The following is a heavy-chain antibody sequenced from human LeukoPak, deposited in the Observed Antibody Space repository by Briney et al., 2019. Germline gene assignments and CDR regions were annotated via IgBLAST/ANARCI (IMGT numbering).Heavy chain of an antibody. CDR3: AKDSGMGRYYYMDV. CDR1: GFTFSGYA. J-gene: IGHJ6*03. Sequence: GESLRLSCAASGFTFSGYAMTWVRQVPGKGLEWISYISSRSSTEYFADSVKGRFTISRDNAKNSLYLQMNSLRAEDTALYYCAKDSGMGRYYYMDVWGKGTTVTVSS. V-gene: IGHV3-48*04. D-gene: IGHD3-10*01. CDR2: ISSRSSTE.